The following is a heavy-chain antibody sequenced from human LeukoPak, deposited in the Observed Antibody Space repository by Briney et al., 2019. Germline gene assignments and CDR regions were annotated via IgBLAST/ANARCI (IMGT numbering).Heavy chain of an antibody. Sequence: GGSLRLSCAASGFTFSSYSMNWVRQAPGKGLEWVSSISSSSSYIYYVDSVKGRFTISRDNAKNSLYLQMNSLRAEDTAVYYCARNTAMVADGLGYWGQGTLVTVSS. CDR1: GFTFSSYS. D-gene: IGHD5-18*01. V-gene: IGHV3-21*01. J-gene: IGHJ4*02. CDR3: ARNTAMVADGLGY. CDR2: ISSSSSYI.